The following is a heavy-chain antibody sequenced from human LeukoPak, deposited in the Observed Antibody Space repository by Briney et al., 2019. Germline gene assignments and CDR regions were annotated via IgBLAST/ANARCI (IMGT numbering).Heavy chain of an antibody. CDR1: GFTFSTYS. Sequence: GGSLRLACVASGFTFSTYSMNWVRQAPGKGLEWVSYISDTSYTIYYADSVKGRFTISRDNAKNSLYLQMSRLRDENTAVYYCARAFLGGDYWGQGTLVTVSS. V-gene: IGHV3-48*02. CDR2: ISDTSYTI. CDR3: ARAFLGGDY. J-gene: IGHJ4*02. D-gene: IGHD3-3*02.